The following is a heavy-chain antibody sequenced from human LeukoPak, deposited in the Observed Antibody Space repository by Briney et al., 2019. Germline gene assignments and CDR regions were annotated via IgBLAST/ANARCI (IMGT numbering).Heavy chain of an antibody. CDR3: ARDPFGEYAFDI. D-gene: IGHD3-10*01. V-gene: IGHV4-59*12. Sequence: SETLSLTCTVSGGSISSYYWTWIRQPPGKGLEWIGYIDESGSTYYNPSLKSRVTISIDTSKNQFSLKLSSVTAADTAVYYCARDPFGEYAFDIWGQGTMVTVSS. CDR2: IDESGST. CDR1: GGSISSYY. J-gene: IGHJ3*02.